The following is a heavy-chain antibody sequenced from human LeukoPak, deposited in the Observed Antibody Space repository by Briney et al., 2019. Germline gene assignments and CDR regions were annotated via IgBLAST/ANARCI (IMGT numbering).Heavy chain of an antibody. V-gene: IGHV3-30*18. J-gene: IGHJ4*02. CDR2: ISYDGSNK. CDR1: GFTFSSFG. Sequence: PGRSLRRSCAASGFTFSSFGMLWVRQAPGKGREWVAVISYDGSNKYYADSVSGRFTIYRDNCTKTLYLQLNSLRAADTAVYSCANGLRFDHWGQGTLVTVSS. CDR3: ANGLRFDH.